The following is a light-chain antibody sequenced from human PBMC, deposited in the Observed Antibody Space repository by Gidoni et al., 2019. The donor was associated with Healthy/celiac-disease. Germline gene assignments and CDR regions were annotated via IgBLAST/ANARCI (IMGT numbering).Light chain of an antibody. V-gene: IGKV3-15*01. CDR1: QSVSSN. Sequence: EIVMTQSPATLSVSLGERATLSCRASQSVSSNLAWYQQKPGQAPSLLIYGASTRATGIPARFSGSGSGTEFTLTISSLQSEDFAVYYCQQYSNWPPGITFGGGTKVEIK. J-gene: IGKJ4*01. CDR2: GAS. CDR3: QQYSNWPPGIT.